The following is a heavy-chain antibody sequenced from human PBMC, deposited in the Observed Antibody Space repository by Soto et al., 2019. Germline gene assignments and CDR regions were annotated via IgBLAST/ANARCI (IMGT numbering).Heavy chain of an antibody. CDR3: ARDRGYDAHDYYYNAMDV. V-gene: IGHV3-21*01. D-gene: IGHD2-15*01. Sequence: LRLSCVASGFTFRTYTMNWVRQAPGKGLEWVSGIRGFSPYTFYSESVKGRFTISRDNAKNSLYLQMNSLRAEDTAVYYCARDRGYDAHDYYYNAMDVWGQGTTVTVSS. CDR1: GFTFRTYT. J-gene: IGHJ6*02. CDR2: IRGFSPYT.